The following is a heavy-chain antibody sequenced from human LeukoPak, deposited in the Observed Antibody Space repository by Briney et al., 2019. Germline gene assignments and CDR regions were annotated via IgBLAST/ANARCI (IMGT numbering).Heavy chain of an antibody. J-gene: IGHJ4*02. CDR2: INHSGST. CDR3: ARGGGGSYFPYFDY. D-gene: IGHD1-26*01. V-gene: IGHV4-34*01. CDR1: GGSFSGYY. Sequence: SETLSLTCAVYGGSFSGYYWSWIRQPPGKGLEWIGEINHSGSTNYNPSLKSRVTFSVDTSKNQFSLKLSSVTAADTAIYYCARGGGGSYFPYFDYWGQGTPVAVSS.